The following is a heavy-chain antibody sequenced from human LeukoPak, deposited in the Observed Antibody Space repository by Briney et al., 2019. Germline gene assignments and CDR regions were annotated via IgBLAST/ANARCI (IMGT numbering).Heavy chain of an antibody. CDR2: ISSGSSST. CDR3: ARESRATGYNLFDD. Sequence: PGGSLRLSCAASGFTFSDYYMSWIRQAPGKGLEWVSYISSGSSSTNHADSVKGRFTISRDNAKNSLYLQMNSLRAEDTAVYYCARESRATGYNLFDDWGQGTLVTVSS. J-gene: IGHJ4*02. V-gene: IGHV3-11*06. D-gene: IGHD1-26*01. CDR1: GFTFSDYY.